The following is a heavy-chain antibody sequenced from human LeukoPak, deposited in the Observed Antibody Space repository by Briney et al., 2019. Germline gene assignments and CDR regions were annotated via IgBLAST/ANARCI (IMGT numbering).Heavy chain of an antibody. J-gene: IGHJ6*03. CDR3: ARTTEGGYSYGYFYYYYMDV. CDR1: DYSIRSGGYS. D-gene: IGHD5-18*01. V-gene: IGHV4-30-4*07. CDR2: IYNSGST. Sequence: SQTLSLTCAVSDYSIRSGGYSWNWIRQPPGKGLEWIGYIYNSGSTNYKSSLKSRVTISVDTSKNQFSLKLSSVTAADTAVYYCARTTEGGYSYGYFYYYYMDVWGKGTTVTISS.